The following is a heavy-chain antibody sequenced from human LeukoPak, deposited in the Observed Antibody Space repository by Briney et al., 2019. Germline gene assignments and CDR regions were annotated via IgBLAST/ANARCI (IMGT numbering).Heavy chain of an antibody. CDR2: ISYDGSNK. V-gene: IGHV3-30*04. CDR1: GFTFSSYA. D-gene: IGHD3-22*01. J-gene: IGHJ4*02. Sequence: GGSLRLSCAASGFTFSSYAMHWVRQAPGKGLEWVAVISYDGSNKYYADSVKGRFTISRDNSKNTLYLQMNSLRAEDTAVYYCARGVRYDSSGYHYDNFDYWGQGTLVTVSS. CDR3: ARGVRYDSSGYHYDNFDY.